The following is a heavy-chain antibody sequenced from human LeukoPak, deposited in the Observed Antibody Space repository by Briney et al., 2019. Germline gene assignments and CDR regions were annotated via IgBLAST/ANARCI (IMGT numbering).Heavy chain of an antibody. CDR1: GFTFSSYA. J-gene: IGHJ4*02. V-gene: IGHV3-23*01. D-gene: IGHD6-13*01. Sequence: GGSLRLSCAASGFTFSSYAMSWVRQAPGKGLEWVSAISGSGGSTYYADSVKGRFTISRDNSKNTLYLQMNSLRAEDTAVYYCAKESGRAAAGALSIYNFDSWAQGTLVTASS. CDR3: AKESGRAAAGALSIYNFDS. CDR2: ISGSGGST.